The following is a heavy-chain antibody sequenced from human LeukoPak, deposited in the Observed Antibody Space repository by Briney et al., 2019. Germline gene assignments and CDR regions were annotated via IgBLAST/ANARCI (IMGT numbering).Heavy chain of an antibody. J-gene: IGHJ4*02. CDR1: GGTISSSDHY. Sequence: SETLSLTCTVSGGTISSSDHYWGWIRQPPGKGLEWIGSIYHSGSTYYNPSLESRVTISVDTSKNQFSLKLSSVTAADTAVYYCARYSVVLAVAAKGYYFDYWGQGTLVTVSS. D-gene: IGHD6-19*01. V-gene: IGHV4-39*07. CDR2: IYHSGST. CDR3: ARYSVVLAVAAKGYYFDY.